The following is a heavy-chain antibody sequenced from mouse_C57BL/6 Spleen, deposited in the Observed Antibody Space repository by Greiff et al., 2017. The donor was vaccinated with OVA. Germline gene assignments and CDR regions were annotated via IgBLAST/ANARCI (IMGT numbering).Heavy chain of an antibody. V-gene: IGHV1-76*01. J-gene: IGHJ2*01. Sequence: QVQLQQSGAELVRPGASVKLSCKASGYTFTDYYINWVKQRPGQGLEWIARIYPGSGNTYYNEKFKGKATLTAEKSSSTAYMQLSSLTSEDSAVYVCARGDDGYDFDYWGQGTTLTVSS. CDR3: ARGDDGYDFDY. CDR2: IYPGSGNT. CDR1: GYTFTDYY. D-gene: IGHD2-3*01.